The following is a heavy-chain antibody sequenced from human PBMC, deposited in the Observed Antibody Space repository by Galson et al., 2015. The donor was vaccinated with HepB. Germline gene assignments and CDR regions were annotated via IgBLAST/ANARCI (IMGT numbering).Heavy chain of an antibody. CDR2: ISGSGLYT. CDR3: AKGGGSGWARHFDY. D-gene: IGHD6-19*01. CDR1: GFTFSSYD. J-gene: IGHJ4*02. V-gene: IGHV3-23*01. Sequence: SLRLSCAASGFTFSSYDMGWVRQAPGKGLEWVSTISGSGLYTYYPDSVKGRFTISRDNSKNSLYLQMNSLRADDTALYYCAKGGGSGWARHFDYWGQGTLVTVSS.